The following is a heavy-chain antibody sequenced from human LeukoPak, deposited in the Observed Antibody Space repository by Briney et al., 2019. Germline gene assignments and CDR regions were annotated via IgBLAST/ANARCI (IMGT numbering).Heavy chain of an antibody. V-gene: IGHV3-23*01. CDR2: ISGSGGST. CDR3: AKDLISWELPAAKGFDY. CDR1: GFTFSSYA. Sequence: GGSLRLSCAASGFTFSSYAMSWVRQAPGKGLEWVSAISGSGGSTYYADSVKGRFTISRDNSKNTLYLQMNSLRAEDTAVYYCAKDLISWELPAAKGFDYWGQGTLVTVSS. J-gene: IGHJ4*02. D-gene: IGHD1-26*01.